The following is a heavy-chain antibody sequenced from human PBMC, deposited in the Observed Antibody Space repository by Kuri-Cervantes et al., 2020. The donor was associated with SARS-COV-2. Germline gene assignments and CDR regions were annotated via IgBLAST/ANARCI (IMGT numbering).Heavy chain of an antibody. D-gene: IGHD1-26*01. V-gene: IGHV5-51*01. CDR3: AKQRRLGAHQAFDS. CDR2: IYPPDSDT. CDR1: GYSFTSYW. J-gene: IGHJ4*02. Sequence: GESLKISCKGSGYSFTSYWISWVRQMPGKGLEWVGIIYPPDSDTRYSPSFQGQVTISVDKSISTAYLQWSSLKASDTAMYHCAKQRRLGAHQAFDSWGQGTLVTVSS.